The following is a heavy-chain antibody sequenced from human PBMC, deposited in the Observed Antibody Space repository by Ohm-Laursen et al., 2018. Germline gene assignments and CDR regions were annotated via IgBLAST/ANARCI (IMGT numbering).Heavy chain of an antibody. D-gene: IGHD5-24*01. Sequence: SLRLSCAASGFTFSDHYMEWVRQAPGKGLEWVGRTRNKANSYTTEYAASVKGRFTISRDDSKNSLDLQMNSLRAEDTAVYYCASSSRDGYHNTRGFDYWGQGTLVTVSS. CDR2: TRNKANSYTT. J-gene: IGHJ4*02. V-gene: IGHV3-72*01. CDR3: ASSSRDGYHNTRGFDY. CDR1: GFTFSDHY.